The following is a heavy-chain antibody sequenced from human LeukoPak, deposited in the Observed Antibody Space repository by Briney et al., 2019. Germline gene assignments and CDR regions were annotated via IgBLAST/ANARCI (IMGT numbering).Heavy chain of an antibody. Sequence: SVKVSCKASGGTFSSYAISWVRQAPGQGLEWMGGIIPIFGTANYAQKFQGRVTITTDESTSTAYMELSSLRSEDTAVYYCARGSALDWGVNDAFDIWGQGTMVTVSS. J-gene: IGHJ3*02. CDR3: ARGSALDWGVNDAFDI. CDR2: IIPIFGTA. V-gene: IGHV1-69*05. CDR1: GGTFSSYA. D-gene: IGHD3/OR15-3a*01.